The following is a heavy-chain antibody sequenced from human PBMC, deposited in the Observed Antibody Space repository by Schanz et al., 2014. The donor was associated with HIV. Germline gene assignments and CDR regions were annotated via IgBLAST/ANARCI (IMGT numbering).Heavy chain of an antibody. CDR1: GFTFSSYG. D-gene: IGHD3-10*01. CDR3: AKCPTMVRGTGMDV. J-gene: IGHJ6*02. V-gene: IGHV3-48*01. Sequence: VQLVESGGGVVQPGKSLRLSCAASGFTFSSYGMHWVRQAPGKGLEWISYISGGSDDIDYAGSVKGRFTISRDNSKNTLYLQMNRLRAEDTAVYYCAKCPTMVRGTGMDVWGQGTTVTVSS. CDR2: ISGGSDDI.